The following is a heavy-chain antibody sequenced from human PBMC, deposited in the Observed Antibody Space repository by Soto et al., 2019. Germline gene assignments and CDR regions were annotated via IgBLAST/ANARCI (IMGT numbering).Heavy chain of an antibody. CDR1: GFTFSSYG. CDR2: ISYDGSNK. V-gene: IGHV3-30*18. J-gene: IGHJ4*02. Sequence: GGSLRLSCAASGFTFSSYGMHWVRQAPGKGLEWVAVISYDGSNKYYADSVKGRFTISRDNSKNTLYLQMNSLRAEDTAVYYCAKDRYRYGSGSYPQPFDYWGQGTLVTVSS. D-gene: IGHD3-10*01. CDR3: AKDRYRYGSGSYPQPFDY.